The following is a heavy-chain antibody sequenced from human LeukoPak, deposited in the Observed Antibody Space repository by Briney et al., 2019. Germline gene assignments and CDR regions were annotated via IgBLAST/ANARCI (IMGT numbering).Heavy chain of an antibody. D-gene: IGHD3-22*01. CDR3: ARGYYDSSGYYQFDY. Sequence: ASVKVSCKVSGRTFSSYAISWVRQAPGQGLEWMGRIIPIFGTANYAQKFQGRVTITTDESTSTAYMELSSLRSEDTAVYYCARGYYDSSGYYQFDYWGQGTLVTVSS. CDR1: GRTFSSYA. J-gene: IGHJ4*02. CDR2: IIPIFGTA. V-gene: IGHV1-69*05.